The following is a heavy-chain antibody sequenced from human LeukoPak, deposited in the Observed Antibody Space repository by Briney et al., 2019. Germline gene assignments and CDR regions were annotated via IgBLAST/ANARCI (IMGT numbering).Heavy chain of an antibody. V-gene: IGHV4-61*08. Sequence: SETLSLTCTVSGGSISSGGYYWSWIRQHPGKGLEWIAYISDIGSINYNPSLKSRVTISLDTSKNQFSLKLSSVTAADTAVYYCAGHHPRNTVDFWGQGTLVTVSS. J-gene: IGHJ4*02. CDR2: ISDIGSI. CDR3: AGHHPRNTVDF. D-gene: IGHD2/OR15-2a*01. CDR1: GGSISSGGYY.